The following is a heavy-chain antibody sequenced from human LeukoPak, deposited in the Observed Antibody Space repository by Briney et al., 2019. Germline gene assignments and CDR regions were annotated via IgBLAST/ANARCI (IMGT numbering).Heavy chain of an antibody. CDR3: ARDRVAAAVPPGVRYYYYGMDV. V-gene: IGHV1-24*01. CDR1: GYTLTELS. Sequence: ASVKVSCKVSGYTLTELSMHWVRQAPGKGHEWMGGFDPEDGETIYAQKFQGRVTITADESTSTAYMELSSLRSEDTAVYYCARDRVAAAVPPGVRYYYYGMDVWGQGTTVTVSS. CDR2: FDPEDGET. J-gene: IGHJ6*02. D-gene: IGHD6-13*01.